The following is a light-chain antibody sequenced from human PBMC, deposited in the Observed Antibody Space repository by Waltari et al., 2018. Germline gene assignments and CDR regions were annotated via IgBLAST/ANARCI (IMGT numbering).Light chain of an antibody. CDR3: QKYRNSPHS. CDR2: GAS. J-gene: IGKJ2*03. Sequence: LTQSPATLSLSPGERATLSCRASQTVGNYLAWYQQKPGQAPRLLIYGASSRATGIPDRFSGNGSGTEFTLTISSLEPEDFAVYYCQKYRNSPHSFGQGTKVEIK. V-gene: IGKV3-20*01. CDR1: QTVGNY.